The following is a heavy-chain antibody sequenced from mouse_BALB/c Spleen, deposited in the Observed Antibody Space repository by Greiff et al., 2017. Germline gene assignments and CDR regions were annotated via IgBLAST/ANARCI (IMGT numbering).Heavy chain of an antibody. D-gene: IGHD2-4*01. V-gene: IGHV5-17*02. CDR1: GFTFSSFG. J-gene: IGHJ3*01. CDR2: ISSGSSTI. Sequence: EVHLVESGGGLVQPGGSRKLSCAASGFTFSSFGMHWVRQAPEKGLEWVAYISSGSSTIYYADTVKGRFTISRDNPKNTLFLQMTSLRSEDTAMYYCARSTMITNWFAYWGQGTLVTVSA. CDR3: ARSTMITNWFAY.